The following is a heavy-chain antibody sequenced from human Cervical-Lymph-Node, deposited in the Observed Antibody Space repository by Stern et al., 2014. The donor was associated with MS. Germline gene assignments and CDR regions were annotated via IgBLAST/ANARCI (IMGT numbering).Heavy chain of an antibody. CDR2: ISSNGGST. Sequence: VQLVQSGGGLVQPGGSLRLSCAASGFTFSSYAMHWVRQAPGKGLEYVSAISSNGGSTYYANSVKGRFTISRDNSKNTLYLQMGSLRAEDMAVYYCARVSGYDSPWFDPWGQGTLVTVSS. D-gene: IGHD5-12*01. J-gene: IGHJ5*02. CDR3: ARVSGYDSPWFDP. V-gene: IGHV3-64*01. CDR1: GFTFSSYA.